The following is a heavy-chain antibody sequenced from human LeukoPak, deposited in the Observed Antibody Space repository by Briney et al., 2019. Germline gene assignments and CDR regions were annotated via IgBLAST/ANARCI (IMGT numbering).Heavy chain of an antibody. CDR1: RFTFSHYG. CDR3: AKDAQRGFDYSNSLEY. D-gene: IGHD4-11*01. J-gene: IGHJ4*02. CDR2: IWHDGSSQ. V-gene: IGHV3-33*06. Sequence: GESLKISCIASRFTFSHYGMHWVGQAPGKGLEWVAVIWHDGSSQYYADSVKGRFIISRDNSHNTVYLQMSSLRANDTAVYYCAKDAQRGFDYSNSLEYWGLGTLVTVSS.